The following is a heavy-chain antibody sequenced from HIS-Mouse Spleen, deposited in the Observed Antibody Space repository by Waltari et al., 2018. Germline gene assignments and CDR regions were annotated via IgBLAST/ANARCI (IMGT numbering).Heavy chain of an antibody. CDR3: ARGLAARFDY. CDR2: T. J-gene: IGHJ4*02. V-gene: IGHV4-34*01. D-gene: IGHD6-6*01. Sequence: TNYNPSRKSRVTISVDTSKNQFSLKLSSVTAADTAVYYCARGLAARFDYWGQGTLVTVSS.